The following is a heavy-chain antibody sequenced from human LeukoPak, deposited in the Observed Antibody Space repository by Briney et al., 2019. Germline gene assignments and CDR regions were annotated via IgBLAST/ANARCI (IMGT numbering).Heavy chain of an antibody. J-gene: IGHJ4*02. Sequence: GGSLRLSCAASGFTFSIYAMSWVRQAPGKGLEWVSAISGSGGSTYYADSVKGRFTISRDNSKNTLYLQMNSLRAEDTAVYYCAKTQGIYGSGRLLGYYFDYWGQGTLVTVSS. CDR3: AKTQGIYGSGRLLGYYFDY. CDR2: ISGSGGST. D-gene: IGHD3-10*01. CDR1: GFTFSIYA. V-gene: IGHV3-23*01.